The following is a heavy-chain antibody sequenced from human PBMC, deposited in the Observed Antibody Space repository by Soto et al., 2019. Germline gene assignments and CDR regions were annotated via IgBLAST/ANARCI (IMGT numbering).Heavy chain of an antibody. CDR1: GYSFTSYW. CDR3: VRRGAYDYVWGSYGGMDV. V-gene: IGHV5-51*01. Sequence: EVQLVQSGAEVKKPGESLKISCKGSGYSFTSYWIGWVRQMPGKGLEWMGIIYPGDSDTRYSPSFQGQVTISADKSITTAYLQWSSLKASDTAMYYCVRRGAYDYVWGSYGGMDVWGQGTTVTVSS. D-gene: IGHD3-16*01. J-gene: IGHJ6*02. CDR2: IYPGDSDT.